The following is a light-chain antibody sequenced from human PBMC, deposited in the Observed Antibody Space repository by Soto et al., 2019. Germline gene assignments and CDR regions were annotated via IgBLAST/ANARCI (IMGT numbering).Light chain of an antibody. V-gene: IGKV1-5*03. J-gene: IGKJ1*01. CDR2: QVS. CDR1: QSISSW. Sequence: DIQMTQSPSTLSASVGDRVTITCRASQSISSWLAWYQQKPGKAPKLLIYQVSSLESGVPSRFSGSGSGTEFTLTISSLQPDDFATYYCQQYNHYWTCGQGTKVEIK. CDR3: QQYNHYWT.